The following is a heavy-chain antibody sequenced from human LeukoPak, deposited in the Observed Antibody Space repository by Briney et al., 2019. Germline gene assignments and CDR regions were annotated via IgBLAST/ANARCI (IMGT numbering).Heavy chain of an antibody. V-gene: IGHV4-34*01. CDR3: ARDKYYYDSSASIRFDY. D-gene: IGHD3-22*01. CDR2: INHSGST. J-gene: IGHJ4*02. Sequence: SETLSLTCAVYGGSFSGYYWSWIRQPPGKGLEWIGEINHSGSTNYNPSLKSRVTISVDTSKNQFSLKLSSVTAADTAVYYCARDKYYYDSSASIRFDYWGQGTLVTVSS. CDR1: GGSFSGYY.